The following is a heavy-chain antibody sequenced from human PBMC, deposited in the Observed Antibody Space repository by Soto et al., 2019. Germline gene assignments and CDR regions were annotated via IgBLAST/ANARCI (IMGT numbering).Heavy chain of an antibody. Sequence: SETLSLTCSVSGTSISSYYWSWIRQPPGKGLEWIANIHYSGTTNHNPSLASRVTLSVDTSKNQFSLKMTPVTAADRAMYFCARYNSYAIDYWGRGTLVTVSS. CDR2: IHYSGTT. V-gene: IGHV4-59*01. D-gene: IGHD2-8*01. CDR3: ARYNSYAIDY. CDR1: GTSISSYY. J-gene: IGHJ4*02.